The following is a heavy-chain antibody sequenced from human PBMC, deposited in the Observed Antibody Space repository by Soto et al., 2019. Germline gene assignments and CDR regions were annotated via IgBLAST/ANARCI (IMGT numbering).Heavy chain of an antibody. D-gene: IGHD6-19*01. J-gene: IGHJ4*02. V-gene: IGHV1-18*01. Sequence: GASVKVSCKASGYTLTSYGISWVRQAPGQGLEWMGWISAYNGNTNYAQKLQGRVTMTTDTSTSTAYMELRSLRSDDTAVYYCARLYGSGWTYYFDYWGQGTLVTVSS. CDR1: GYTLTSYG. CDR3: ARLYGSGWTYYFDY. CDR2: ISAYNGNT.